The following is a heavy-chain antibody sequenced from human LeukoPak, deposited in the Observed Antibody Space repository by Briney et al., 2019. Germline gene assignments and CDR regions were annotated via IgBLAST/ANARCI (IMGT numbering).Heavy chain of an antibody. CDR3: ARSEAVADSYYYYMDV. CDR1: GYTFTSYA. J-gene: IGHJ6*03. V-gene: IGHV7-4-1*02. CDR2: INTNTGNP. D-gene: IGHD6-19*01. Sequence: GASVKVSCKASGYTFTSYAMNWVRQAPGQGLEWMGWINTNTGNPTYAQGFTGRFVFSLDTSVSTAYLQISSLKAEDTAVYYCARSEAVADSYYYYMDVWGKGTTVTVSS.